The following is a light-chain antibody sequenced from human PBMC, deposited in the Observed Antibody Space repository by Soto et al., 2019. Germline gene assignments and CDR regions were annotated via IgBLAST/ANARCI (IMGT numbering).Light chain of an antibody. Sequence: QSVLNQPASVYGSTGQSITISCTGTSSDVGGYNYVSWYQQHPGKAPKLMIYDVSNRPSGVSNRFSGSKSGNTASLAISGLQAEDEADYYCSSYTSSSTQVFGTGTRSPS. V-gene: IGLV2-14*01. J-gene: IGLJ1*01. CDR2: DVS. CDR3: SSYTSSSTQV. CDR1: SSDVGGYNY.